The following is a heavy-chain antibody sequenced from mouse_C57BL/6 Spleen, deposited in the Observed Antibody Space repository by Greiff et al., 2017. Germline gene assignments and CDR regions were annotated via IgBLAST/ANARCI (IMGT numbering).Heavy chain of an antibody. Sequence: VQLQQPGAELVKPGASVKLSCKASGYTFTSYWMQWVKQRPGQGLEWIGEIDPSDSYTNYNQKFKGKATLTVDTSSSTAYMQLSSLTSEDSAVYYCARGEFITTLDYWGQGTTLTVSS. CDR2: IDPSDSYT. V-gene: IGHV1-50*01. CDR3: ARGEFITTLDY. CDR1: GYTFTSYW. J-gene: IGHJ2*01. D-gene: IGHD1-1*01.